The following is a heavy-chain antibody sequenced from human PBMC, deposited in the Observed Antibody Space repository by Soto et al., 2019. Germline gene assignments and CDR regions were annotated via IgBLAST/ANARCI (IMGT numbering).Heavy chain of an antibody. Sequence: GGSLRLSCAASGFTFSSYGMHWVRQAPGKGLEWVAVIWYDGSNKYYADSVKGRFTISRDNSKNTLYLQMNSLRAEDTAVYYCAIPLIGAAATGPFDYWGQGTLVTVSS. CDR2: IWYDGSNK. CDR3: AIPLIGAAATGPFDY. V-gene: IGHV3-33*01. D-gene: IGHD2-15*01. J-gene: IGHJ4*02. CDR1: GFTFSSYG.